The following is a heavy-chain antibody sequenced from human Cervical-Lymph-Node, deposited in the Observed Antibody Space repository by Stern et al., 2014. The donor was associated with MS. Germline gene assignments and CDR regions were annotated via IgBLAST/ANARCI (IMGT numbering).Heavy chain of an antibody. V-gene: IGHV4-39*01. CDR3: ATPDFWSGYNYYGMDV. Sequence: QLQLQESGPGLVKPSETLSLTCTVSGASTSSSTYYWGWIRQPPGKGLEWIGSFYSGNTYYNPSLNSRVTISVDSSKTKFSRKLRSVTAADTAVYYCATPDFWSGYNYYGMDVWGQGTTVTVSS. J-gene: IGHJ6*02. CDR1: GASTSSSTYY. CDR2: FYSGNT. D-gene: IGHD3-3*01.